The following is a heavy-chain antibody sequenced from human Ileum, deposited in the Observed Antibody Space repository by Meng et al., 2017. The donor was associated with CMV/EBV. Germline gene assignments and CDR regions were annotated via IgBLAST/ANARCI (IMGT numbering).Heavy chain of an antibody. CDR2: IYWDYDK. J-gene: IGHJ4*02. Sequence: SGPTLVKPTQTLTLTCTFSGFSLSTNGVGVGWIRQPPGKALEWLAIIYWDYDKRYSPSLRTRLTITRDTSNNQVVLTMTNMDPVDTATYYCAHRDPSSSSYIVYFDYWGQGTLVTVSS. CDR1: GFSLSTNGVG. V-gene: IGHV2-5*02. CDR3: AHRDPSSSSYIVYFDY. D-gene: IGHD6-13*01.